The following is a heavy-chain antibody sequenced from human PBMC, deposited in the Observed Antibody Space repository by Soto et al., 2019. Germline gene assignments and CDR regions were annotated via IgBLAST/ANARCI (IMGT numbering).Heavy chain of an antibody. Sequence: SETLSLTCGVYGGSFSGYQWNWIRQSPAQGLEWIGEINHSGTTKYNPSLESRINLSVDTSKKQFSLKMFSVTAADTAIYYCARGWRFDPWGQGTQVTVSS. J-gene: IGHJ5*02. CDR3: ARGWRFDP. V-gene: IGHV4-34*01. CDR2: INHSGTT. CDR1: GGSFSGYQ. D-gene: IGHD1-1*01.